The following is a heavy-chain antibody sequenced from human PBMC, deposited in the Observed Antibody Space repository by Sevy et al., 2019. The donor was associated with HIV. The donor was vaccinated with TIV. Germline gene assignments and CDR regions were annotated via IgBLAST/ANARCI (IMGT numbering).Heavy chain of an antibody. V-gene: IGHV3-23*01. CDR2: ISGSGGST. Sequence: GGSLRLSCAASGFTFSSYAMSWVRQAPGKGLEWVSAISGSGGSTYYADSVKGRFTISRDNSKNTLYLQMNSLRAEDTAVYYCAREGYSSSWRELDYWGQGTLVTVSS. D-gene: IGHD6-13*01. CDR1: GFTFSSYA. CDR3: AREGYSSSWRELDY. J-gene: IGHJ4*02.